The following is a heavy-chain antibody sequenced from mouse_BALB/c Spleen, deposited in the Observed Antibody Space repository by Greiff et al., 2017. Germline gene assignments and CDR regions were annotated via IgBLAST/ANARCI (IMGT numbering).Heavy chain of an antibody. Sequence: EVKLMESGGGLVKPGGSLKLSCAASGFAFSSYDMSWVRQTPEKRLEWVAYISSGGGSTYYPDTVKGRFTISRDNAKNTLYLQMSSLKSEDTAMYYCARHESSYYGYVGFAYWGQGTLVTVSA. V-gene: IGHV5-12-1*01. CDR2: ISSGGGST. D-gene: IGHD1-2*01. CDR3: ARHESSYYGYVGFAY. J-gene: IGHJ3*01. CDR1: GFAFSSYD.